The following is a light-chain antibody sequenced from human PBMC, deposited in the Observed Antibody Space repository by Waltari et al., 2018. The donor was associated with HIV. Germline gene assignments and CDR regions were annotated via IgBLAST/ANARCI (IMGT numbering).Light chain of an antibody. V-gene: IGKV1-13*02. J-gene: IGKJ4*01. CDR2: DAS. CDR3: QQFNSYPNT. CDR1: QGIAHA. Sequence: AIQLTQSPSSLSASVGDRVTLTCRASQGIAHALAWYQQKPGKPPKVLMFDASNLEGGVSSRFSGSGSGTEFTLTINSLQPEDFATYFCQQFNSYPNTFGGGTKVEIK.